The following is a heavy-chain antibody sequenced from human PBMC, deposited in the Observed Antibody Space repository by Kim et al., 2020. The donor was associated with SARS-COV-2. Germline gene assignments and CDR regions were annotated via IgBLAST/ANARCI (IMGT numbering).Heavy chain of an antibody. D-gene: IGHD3-10*01. CDR3: ATGFYGALHH. CDR2: IKAKTDREAT. CDR1: GINFQISW. Sequence: GGSLRLSCGVSGINFQISWMSWVRKSPGKGLEWLGLIKAKTDREATDYAAPVEGRFAISRDDSRNTVYLQMSSLQSDDTAVYYCATGFYGALHHWGHGT. J-gene: IGHJ5*02. V-gene: IGHV3-15*01.